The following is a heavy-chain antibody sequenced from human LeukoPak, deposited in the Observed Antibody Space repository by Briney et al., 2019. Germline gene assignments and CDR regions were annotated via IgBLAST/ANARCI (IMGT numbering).Heavy chain of an antibody. CDR3: ARFYAGLATTEIDY. Sequence: TGGSLRLSCAAAGFTFSSYSMNWVRQAPGKGLEWVSYISRSGTTTYYLDSVQGRFTISRDNAKNSLYLQMNGLRAEDTAVYYCARFYAGLATTEIDYWGQGTLVTVS. D-gene: IGHD5-24*01. J-gene: IGHJ4*02. CDR2: ISRSGTTT. V-gene: IGHV3-48*04. CDR1: GFTFSSYS.